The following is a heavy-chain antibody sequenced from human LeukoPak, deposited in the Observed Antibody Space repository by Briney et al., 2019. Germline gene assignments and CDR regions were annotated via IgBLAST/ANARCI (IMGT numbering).Heavy chain of an antibody. Sequence: PGGSLRLSCAASGFTFSSYGMHWVRQAPGKGLEWVAVIWYDGSNKYYADSVKGRFTISRDNSKNTLYLQMNSLRAEDTAVYYWAREGRKYSSSWYSDYWGQGTGVTVSS. V-gene: IGHV3-33*01. CDR3: AREGRKYSSSWYSDY. CDR2: IWYDGSNK. D-gene: IGHD6-13*01. J-gene: IGHJ4*02. CDR1: GFTFSSYG.